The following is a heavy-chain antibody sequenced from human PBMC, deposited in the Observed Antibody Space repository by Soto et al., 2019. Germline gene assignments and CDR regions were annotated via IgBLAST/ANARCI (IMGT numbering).Heavy chain of an antibody. Sequence: PGGSLRISCAASGFTFSTYSINWVRQAPGKGLEWISYISDNSSVIYYADAVKGRSTISRDNSKNTLYLQMNSLRAEDTAVYYCAKDLGSGCFDYWGQGTLVTVSS. J-gene: IGHJ4*02. CDR1: GFTFSTYS. CDR2: ISDNSSVI. V-gene: IGHV3-48*01. D-gene: IGHD6-19*01. CDR3: AKDLGSGCFDY.